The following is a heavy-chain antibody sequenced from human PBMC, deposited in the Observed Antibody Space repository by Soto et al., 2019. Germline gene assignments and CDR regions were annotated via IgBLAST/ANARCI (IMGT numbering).Heavy chain of an antibody. D-gene: IGHD1-26*01. V-gene: IGHV3-23*01. J-gene: IGHJ6*02. CDR1: GFTFSSYA. Sequence: PGGSLRLSCAASGFTFSSYAMSWVRQASGKGLEWVSAISGSGGSTYYADSVKGRFTISRDNSKNTLYLQMNSLRAEDTAVYYCSTPPGLIVGATPDYYYYGMDVWGQGTTVTVSS. CDR3: STPPGLIVGATPDYYYYGMDV. CDR2: ISGSGGST.